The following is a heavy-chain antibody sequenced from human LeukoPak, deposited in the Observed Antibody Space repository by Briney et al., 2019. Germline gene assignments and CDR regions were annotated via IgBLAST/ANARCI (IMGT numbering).Heavy chain of an antibody. CDR2: IIPIFGTA. J-gene: IGHJ5*02. CDR3: ARGQGYCSSTSCPEDWFDP. Sequence: SVKVSCKASGGTFSSYAISWVRQAPGQGLEWMGGIIPIFGTANYAQKFQGRVTITTDESTSTAYMELSSLRSEDTAVYYCARGQGYCSSTSCPEDWFDPWGQGTLVTVSS. CDR1: GGTFSSYA. D-gene: IGHD2-2*01. V-gene: IGHV1-69*05.